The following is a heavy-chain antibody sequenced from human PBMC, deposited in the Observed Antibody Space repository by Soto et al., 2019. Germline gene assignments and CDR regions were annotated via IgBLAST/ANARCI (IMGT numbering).Heavy chain of an antibody. J-gene: IGHJ4*02. CDR3: VSYSSGSVFDY. Sequence: SETLSLTCAVYGGSFSGYYWSWIRQPPGKGLEWIGEINHSGSTNYNPSLKSRVTISVDTSKNQFSLELSSVTAADTAVYYCVSYSSGSVFDYWGQGTLVTVSS. CDR1: GGSFSGYY. CDR2: INHSGST. V-gene: IGHV4-34*01. D-gene: IGHD6-19*01.